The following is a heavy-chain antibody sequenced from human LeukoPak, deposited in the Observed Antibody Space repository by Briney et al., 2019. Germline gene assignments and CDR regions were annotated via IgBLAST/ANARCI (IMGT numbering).Heavy chain of an antibody. CDR3: ARDGAQLLWFGELPDPHDAFDI. CDR1: GGSFSGYY. V-gene: IGHV4-34*01. Sequence: SETLSLTCAVYGGSFSGYYWSWIRQPPGKGLEWIGEINHSGSTNYNPSLKSRVTISVDTSKNQFSLKLSSVTAADTAVYYCARDGAQLLWFGELPDPHDAFDIWGQGTMVTVSS. CDR2: INHSGST. J-gene: IGHJ3*02. D-gene: IGHD3-10*01.